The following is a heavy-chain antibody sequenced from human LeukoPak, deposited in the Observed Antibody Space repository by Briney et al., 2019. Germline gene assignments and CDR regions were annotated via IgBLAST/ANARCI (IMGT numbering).Heavy chain of an antibody. V-gene: IGHV3-23*01. CDR2: ISGSGGST. Sequence: GGSLRLSCAASGFTFSSYSMNWVRQAPGKGLEWVSAISGSGGSTYYADSVKGRFTISRDNSKNTLYLQTNSLRAEDTAVYYCAKDQVFNWFDPWGQGTLVTVSS. CDR1: GFTFSSYS. CDR3: AKDQVFNWFDP. J-gene: IGHJ5*02.